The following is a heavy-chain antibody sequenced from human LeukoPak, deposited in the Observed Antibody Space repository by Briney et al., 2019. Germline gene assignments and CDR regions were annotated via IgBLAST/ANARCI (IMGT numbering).Heavy chain of an antibody. V-gene: IGHV1-2*02. J-gene: IGHJ4*02. CDR2: INPNSGGT. D-gene: IGHD3-3*01. CDR3: ARDPWIFGVARFPAPYGY. Sequence: ASVKVSCKASGYTFTGYYVHWVRQAPGQGLEWMGWINPNSGGTNYAQKFQGRVTMTRDTSISTAYMELSRLRSDDTAVYYCARDPWIFGVARFPAPYGYWGQGTLVTVSS. CDR1: GYTFTGYY.